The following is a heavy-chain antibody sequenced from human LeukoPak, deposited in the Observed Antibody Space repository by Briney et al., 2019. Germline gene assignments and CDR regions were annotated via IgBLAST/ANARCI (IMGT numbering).Heavy chain of an antibody. CDR1: GYTFTSFG. CDR2: ISAYNGNT. Sequence: ASVKVSCKASGYTFTSFGISWVRQAPGQGLEWMGWISAYNGNTKSAHKFQGRVIMTTDTSTNTAYMELRSLRSDDTAVFYCVRDLGVDTSMIFFDYWGQGTLVTVSS. CDR3: VRDLGVDTSMIFFDY. D-gene: IGHD5-18*01. J-gene: IGHJ4*02. V-gene: IGHV1-18*01.